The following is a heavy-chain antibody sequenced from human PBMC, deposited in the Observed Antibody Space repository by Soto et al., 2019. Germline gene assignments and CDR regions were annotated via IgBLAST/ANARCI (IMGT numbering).Heavy chain of an antibody. Sequence: QVQLVQAGAEVKKPGASVKVSCMASGYTFTTYGITWVRQAPGQGLEWVGWSSTYTGYTDYAQRFQGRVIMTADTSKRTAYMELESLTPDDPAVYYCARAPNYDTVLGWLYYCALDVWGQGTPVTVSS. CDR1: GYTFTTYG. CDR2: SSTYTGYT. CDR3: ARAPNYDTVLGWLYYCALDV. D-gene: IGHD2-8*01. V-gene: IGHV1-18*01. J-gene: IGHJ6*02.